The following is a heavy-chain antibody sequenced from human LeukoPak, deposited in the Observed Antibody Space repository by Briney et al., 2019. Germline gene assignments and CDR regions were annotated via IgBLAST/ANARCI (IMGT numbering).Heavy chain of an antibody. CDR1: GFTFSGYW. Sequence: QPGGSLRLSCAASGFTFSGYWLHWVRQPPGKGLVWVSHINTDGSSTTYADSVKGRFSISRDNAKSTLYLQMPTLRAEDTAVYYCATDRGYSPDSWGQGTLVTVSS. CDR2: INTDGSST. V-gene: IGHV3-74*01. CDR3: ATDRGYSPDS. J-gene: IGHJ4*02. D-gene: IGHD2-2*03.